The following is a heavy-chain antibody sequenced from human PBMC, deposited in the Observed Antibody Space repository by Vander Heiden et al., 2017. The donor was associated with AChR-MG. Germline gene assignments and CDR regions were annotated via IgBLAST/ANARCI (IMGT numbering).Heavy chain of an antibody. J-gene: IGHJ3*02. D-gene: IGHD6-13*01. CDR1: VFTFDDYA. Sequence: EVQLAESGGGLFQPGRSLSLSYSASVFTFDDYAMHWVGQAPGTGLEWVSGISWNSGSIGYADSVKGRFTISRDNAKNSLYLQMNSLRAEDTALYFCAKDIAAGFDAFDIWGQGTMVTVSS. CDR2: ISWNSGSI. CDR3: AKDIAAGFDAFDI. V-gene: IGHV3-9*01.